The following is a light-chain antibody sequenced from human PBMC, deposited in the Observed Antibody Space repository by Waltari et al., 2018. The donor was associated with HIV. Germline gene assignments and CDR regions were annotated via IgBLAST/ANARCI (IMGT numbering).Light chain of an antibody. J-gene: IGKJ1*01. Sequence: EIVLTQSPGTLSLSPGERATLPCRASQSVSSSYLAWFQQKPGQAPRLLIYGASSRATDIPDRFSGSGSGTNFTLTISRLEPEDFAVYYCQQYGSSRGTFGQGTKVEIK. CDR1: QSVSSSY. CDR3: QQYGSSRGT. V-gene: IGKV3-20*01. CDR2: GAS.